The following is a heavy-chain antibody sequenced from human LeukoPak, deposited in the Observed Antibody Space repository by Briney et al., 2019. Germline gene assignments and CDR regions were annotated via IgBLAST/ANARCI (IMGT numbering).Heavy chain of an antibody. J-gene: IGHJ5*02. V-gene: IGHV4-4*07. D-gene: IGHD6-6*01. CDR1: GGSISSYY. CDR3: AREGGYSSWSSAALYNWFDP. Sequence: SETLSLTCTVSGGSISSYYWSWLRQPAGKGLEWIGRIYTSGSTNYNPSLKSRVTMSVDTSKNQFSLKLSSVTAADTAVYHCAREGGYSSWSSAALYNWFDPWGEGTLVTVSS. CDR2: IYTSGST.